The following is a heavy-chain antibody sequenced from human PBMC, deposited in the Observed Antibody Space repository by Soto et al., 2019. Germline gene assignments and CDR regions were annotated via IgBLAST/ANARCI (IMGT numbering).Heavy chain of an antibody. CDR3: AREGLTFGPGAVGGAFDI. CDR2: IIPIFGTI. CDR1: GGSFDSNA. V-gene: IGHV1-69*12. Sequence: QVQLVQSGTEVRKPGSSVKVSCKASGGSFDSNAISWVRLAPGQGLEWMGGIIPIFGTINNAQKFQDRVTITEAESANIVSMELRSLRSEDTAIYYCAREGLTFGPGAVGGAFDIWGQGTLVTVSA. J-gene: IGHJ3*02. D-gene: IGHD2-2*01.